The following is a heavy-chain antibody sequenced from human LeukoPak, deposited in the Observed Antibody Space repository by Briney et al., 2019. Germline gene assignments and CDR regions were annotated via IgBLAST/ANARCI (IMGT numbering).Heavy chain of an antibody. CDR1: GYTFTGYY. CDR2: INPNSGGT. V-gene: IGHV1-2*02. J-gene: IGHJ6*03. D-gene: IGHD6-13*01. Sequence: ASVKVSCKASGYTFTGYYMHWVRQAPGQGLEWMGWINPNSGGTNYAQKFQGRVTMTRDTSISTAYMELSRLRSDDTAVYYCARDLGVELAAAASYYYYYMDVWGKGTTVTVSS. CDR3: ARDLGVELAAAASYYYYYMDV.